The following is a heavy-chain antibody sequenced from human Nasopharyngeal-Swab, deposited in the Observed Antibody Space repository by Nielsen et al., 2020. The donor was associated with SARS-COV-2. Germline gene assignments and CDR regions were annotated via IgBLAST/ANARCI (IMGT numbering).Heavy chain of an antibody. J-gene: IGHJ4*02. D-gene: IGHD6-19*01. CDR3: RAYSSGWYFDY. Sequence: SGPTLVKPTQTLTLTCTFSGFSLSTSGVGVGWIRQPPGKALEWLALIYWDDDKRYSPSLKSRLTITKDTSKNQVVLTMTNMDPVDTATYYCRAYSSGWYFDYWGQGTLVTVSS. CDR1: GFSLSTSGVG. CDR2: IYWDDDK. V-gene: IGHV2-5*02.